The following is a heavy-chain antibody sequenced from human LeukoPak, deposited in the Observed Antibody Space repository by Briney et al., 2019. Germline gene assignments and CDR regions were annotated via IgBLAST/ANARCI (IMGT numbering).Heavy chain of an antibody. CDR1: GFTFSSYW. J-gene: IGHJ4*02. V-gene: IGHV3-74*01. CDR2: INSDGSST. CDR3: ARRRYYYDSSGYYCFDY. Sequence: GGSLRLSCAASGFTFSSYWMHWVRQAPGKGLVWVSRINSDGSSTSYADSVKGRFTISRDNAKNTLYLQMNSLRAEDTAVYYCARRRYYYDSSGYYCFDYWGQGTLVTVSS. D-gene: IGHD3-22*01.